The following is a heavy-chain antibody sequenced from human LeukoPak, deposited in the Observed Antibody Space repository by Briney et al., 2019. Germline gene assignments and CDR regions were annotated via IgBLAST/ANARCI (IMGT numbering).Heavy chain of an antibody. CDR1: GGSISSGDYY. Sequence: PSQTLSLTCTVSGGSISSGDYYWSWIRQPPGKGLEWIGHIYYSGSTYYNPSLKSRVTISVDTSKNQFSLKLSSVTAADTAVYYCARVSYYDSSGYSGFDYWGQGTLVTVSS. J-gene: IGHJ4*02. V-gene: IGHV4-30-4*08. CDR2: IYYSGST. D-gene: IGHD3-22*01. CDR3: ARVSYYDSSGYSGFDY.